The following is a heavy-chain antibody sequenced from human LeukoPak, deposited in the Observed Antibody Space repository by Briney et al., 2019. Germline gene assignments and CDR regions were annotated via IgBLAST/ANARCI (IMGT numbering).Heavy chain of an antibody. D-gene: IGHD3-3*01. Sequence: ASVKVSCKASGYTFTSYDINWVRQATGQGLEWMGWMNPNSGNTGYAQKFQGRVTMTRSTSISTAYMELSSLRSEDTAVYYCARGPRRADFWSGYHHWFDPWGQGTLVTVSS. CDR1: GYTFTSYD. J-gene: IGHJ5*02. CDR2: MNPNSGNT. V-gene: IGHV1-8*01. CDR3: ARGPRRADFWSGYHHWFDP.